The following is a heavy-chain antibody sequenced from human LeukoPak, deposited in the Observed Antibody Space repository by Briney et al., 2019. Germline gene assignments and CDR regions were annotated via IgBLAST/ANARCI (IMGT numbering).Heavy chain of an antibody. V-gene: IGHV1-8*01. D-gene: IGHD4-23*01. CDR2: MKPNSGNT. CDR1: GYTFTNYD. Sequence: ASVKVSCKASGYTFTNYDINWVRQASGQGLEWMGYMKPNSGNTGYAQKFQGRVTMTRDTSISTAYMELSSLTSEDTAVYYCATELRWKDHWGQGTLVTVSS. CDR3: ATELRWKDH. J-gene: IGHJ4*02.